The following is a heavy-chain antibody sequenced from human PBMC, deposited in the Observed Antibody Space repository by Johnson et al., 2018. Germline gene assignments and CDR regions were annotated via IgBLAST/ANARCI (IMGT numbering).Heavy chain of an antibody. D-gene: IGHD6-13*01. V-gene: IGHV3-33*01. Sequence: VQLVESGGGVVQXGRSLRLXCEASGFVFSSYPMHWVRQAPGKGLEWVAVIWSHGRQKYNADSVKGRFSIPRDNSRDTLYLQMNSLRAEDTATYYCARDYSSSSYLDYWGQGVLVTVSS. CDR3: ARDYSSSSYLDY. CDR2: IWSHGRQK. J-gene: IGHJ4*02. CDR1: GFVFSSYP.